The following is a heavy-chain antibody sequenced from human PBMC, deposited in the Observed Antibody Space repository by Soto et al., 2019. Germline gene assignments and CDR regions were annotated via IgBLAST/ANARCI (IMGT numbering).Heavy chain of an antibody. CDR2: IYPGDSDI. CDR3: AALSGQSSGWYDY. Sequence: PGESLKISCKGSGYSFTRKWIGWVRQMPGKGLEWMGIIYPGDSDIRYSPSFQDQVTISADKSVSTAYLQWSSLKDSDTAMYYCAALSGQSSGWYDYWGQGTLVTVSS. J-gene: IGHJ4*02. CDR1: GYSFTRKW. D-gene: IGHD6-19*01. V-gene: IGHV5-51*01.